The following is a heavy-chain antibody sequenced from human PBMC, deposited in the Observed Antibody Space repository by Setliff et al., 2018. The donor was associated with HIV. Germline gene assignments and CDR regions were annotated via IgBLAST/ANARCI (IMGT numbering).Heavy chain of an antibody. CDR3: AREEYTQYYFDY. D-gene: IGHD6-6*01. CDR2: IYTDDSNT. Sequence: PGGSLRLSCAASGFTFSSFAMTWVRQAPGKGLEWGSIIYTDDSNTYYAESVKGRFTISRDNSKNTLYLQMNSLRAEDTAVYYCAREEYTQYYFDYWGQGTLVTVSS. CDR1: GFTFSSFA. J-gene: IGHJ4*02. V-gene: IGHV3-23*03.